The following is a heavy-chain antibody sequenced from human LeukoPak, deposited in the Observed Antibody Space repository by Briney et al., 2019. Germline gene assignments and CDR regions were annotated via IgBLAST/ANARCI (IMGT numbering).Heavy chain of an antibody. J-gene: IGHJ4*02. D-gene: IGHD5-18*01. Sequence: GGSLRLSCAASGFPFSSYPMHWVRQAPGKGLEWVAVISYDGSYENYADSVKGRFTISRGNSKSTLYLQMNSLRAEDTAVYFCASATTAMVDYWGQGTLVTVSS. CDR2: ISYDGSYE. CDR3: ASATTAMVDY. V-gene: IGHV3-30*01. CDR1: GFPFSSYP.